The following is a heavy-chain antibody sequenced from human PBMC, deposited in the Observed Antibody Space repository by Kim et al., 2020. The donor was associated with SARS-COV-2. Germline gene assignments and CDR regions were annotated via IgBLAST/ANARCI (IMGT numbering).Heavy chain of an antibody. D-gene: IGHD3-22*01. J-gene: IGHJ6*02. CDR2: ISGSGGST. V-gene: IGHV3-23*01. Sequence: GGSLRLSCAASGFTFSSYAMSWVRQDPGKGLEWVSAISGSGGSTYYADSVKGRFTISRDNSKNTLYLQMNSLRAEDTAVYYCAKRSSGYSWRYYYGMDVWGQGTTVTVSS. CDR3: AKRSSGYSWRYYYGMDV. CDR1: GFTFSSYA.